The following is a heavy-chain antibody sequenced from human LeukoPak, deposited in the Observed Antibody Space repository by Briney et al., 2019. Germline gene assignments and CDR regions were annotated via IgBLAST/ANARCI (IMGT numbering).Heavy chain of an antibody. D-gene: IGHD5/OR15-5a*01. CDR2: MNPNSGNT. CDR1: GYTFTSYD. V-gene: IGHV1-8*03. CDR3: ARVLSVWD. J-gene: IGHJ4*02. Sequence: ASVKVSCKASGYTFTSYDINWVRQATGLGLEWMGSMNPNSGNTGYAQKFQGRGTITRNTSISTAYMELSSLRSEDTAVYYCARVLSVWDWGQGTLITVSS.